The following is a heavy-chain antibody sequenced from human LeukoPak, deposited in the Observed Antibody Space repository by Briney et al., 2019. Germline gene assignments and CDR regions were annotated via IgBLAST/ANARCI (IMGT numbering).Heavy chain of an antibody. V-gene: IGHV4-34*01. D-gene: IGHD6-13*01. Sequence: SETLSLTCAVYGRSFSGYYWSWIRQPPGKGLEWIGEINHSGSTNYNPSLKSRVTISVDTSKNQFSLKLSSVTAADTAVYYCASDRGSGSWYGRDYWGQGTLVTVSS. CDR3: ASDRGSGSWYGRDY. CDR1: GRSFSGYY. CDR2: INHSGST. J-gene: IGHJ4*02.